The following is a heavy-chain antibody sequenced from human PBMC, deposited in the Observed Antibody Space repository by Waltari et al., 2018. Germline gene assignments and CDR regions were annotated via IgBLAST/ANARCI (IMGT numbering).Heavy chain of an antibody. CDR2: ISSSSSTI. CDR3: ARMGTDTAMVTHNWFDP. CDR1: GFTFSSYS. J-gene: IGHJ5*02. Sequence: EVQLMESGGGLVQPGGSLRLSCAASGFTFSSYSMNWVRQAPGKGLEWVSYISSSSSTIYYADSVKGRFTISRDNAKNSLYLQMNSLRDEDTAVYYCARMGTDTAMVTHNWFDPWGQGTLVTVSS. D-gene: IGHD5-18*01. V-gene: IGHV3-48*02.